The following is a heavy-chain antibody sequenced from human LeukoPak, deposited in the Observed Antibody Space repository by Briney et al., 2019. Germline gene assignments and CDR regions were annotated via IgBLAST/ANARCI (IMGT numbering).Heavy chain of an antibody. V-gene: IGHV4-31*03. CDR2: IHPSGML. Sequence: PSQTLSLTCTVSGASFNSDDQYWNWIRQSPGKGLEWIGSIHPSGMLYNNPSLESRVTMSRDTSKNQFSLKLNSVTAADTAVYFCARDLDSRKHDYWGQGILVTVSS. D-gene: IGHD3-22*01. CDR3: ARDLDSRKHDY. CDR1: GASFNSDDQY. J-gene: IGHJ4*02.